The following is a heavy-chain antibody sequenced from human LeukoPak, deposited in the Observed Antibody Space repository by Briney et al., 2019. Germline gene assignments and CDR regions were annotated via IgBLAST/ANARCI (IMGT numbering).Heavy chain of an antibody. V-gene: IGHV3-30*02. J-gene: IGHJ4*02. D-gene: IGHD2-2*01. CDR2: IRYDGSNK. Sequence: PGGSLRLSCSASGFTFSSYGMHWVRQAPGKGLEWVAFIRYDGSNKYYADSVKGRFTISRDNSKNTLYLQMNSLRAEDTAVYYCAKDRSLGGYCSSTSCYGPPGYWGQGTLVTVSS. CDR1: GFTFSSYG. CDR3: AKDRSLGGYCSSTSCYGPPGY.